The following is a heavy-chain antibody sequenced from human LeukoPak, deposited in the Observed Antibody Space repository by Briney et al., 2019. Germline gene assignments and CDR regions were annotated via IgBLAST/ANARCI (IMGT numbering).Heavy chain of an antibody. J-gene: IGHJ4*02. V-gene: IGHV3-23*01. CDR1: GFSFNIYV. Sequence: GGSLRLSCAASGFSFNIYVMTWVRQAPGKRLEWVSGISGSGGSTDYTDSVKGRFTISRDNSKSMLYLRMDSLRVEDTAIYYCATSSSVRDFDYWGQGTPVTVSS. CDR2: ISGSGGST. D-gene: IGHD6-6*01. CDR3: ATSSSVRDFDY.